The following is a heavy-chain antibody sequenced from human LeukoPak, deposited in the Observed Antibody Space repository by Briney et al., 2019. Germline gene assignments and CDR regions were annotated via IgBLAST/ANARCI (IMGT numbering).Heavy chain of an antibody. J-gene: IGHJ4*02. CDR1: GGSFSGYY. Sequence: PSETLSLTCAVYGGSFSGYYWSWIRQPPGKGLEWIGERNHSGSTNYNPSLKSRVTISVDTSKNQFSLKLSSVTAADTAVYYCASRGGGIAAAGTYYWGQGTLVTVSS. CDR2: RNHSGST. D-gene: IGHD6-13*01. CDR3: ASRGGGIAAAGTYY. V-gene: IGHV4-34*01.